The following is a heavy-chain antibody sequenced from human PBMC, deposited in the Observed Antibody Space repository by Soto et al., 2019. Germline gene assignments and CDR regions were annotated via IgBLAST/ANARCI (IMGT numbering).Heavy chain of an antibody. CDR2: VYWDDDK. CDR3: AHSPTGWGSYSP. Sequence: QITLKESGPTLVKPTQTLTLTCAFSGFSLTTSGVGVGWIRQPPGKALEWLALVYWDDDKRYSSSLRSRLTITKDTSKTQVVLTMTNMDPVDTATYYCAHSPTGWGSYSPWGQGTLVTVSS. J-gene: IGHJ5*02. V-gene: IGHV2-5*02. D-gene: IGHD3-10*01. CDR1: GFSLTTSGVG.